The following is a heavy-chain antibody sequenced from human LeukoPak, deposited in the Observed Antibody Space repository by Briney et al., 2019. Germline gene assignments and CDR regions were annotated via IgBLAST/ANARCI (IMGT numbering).Heavy chain of an antibody. V-gene: IGHV1-46*01. Sequence: GASVKVSCKPSGYTFTSYYMHWVRHAPGQGPEWIGIIDPSGGSTSYAQKFQGRVTMTRGTSTSTVYMELSSLRSEDTAVYYCARGSGIAVIYWGQGTLVTVSS. D-gene: IGHD6-19*01. CDR2: IDPSGGST. J-gene: IGHJ4*02. CDR1: GYTFTSYY. CDR3: ARGSGIAVIY.